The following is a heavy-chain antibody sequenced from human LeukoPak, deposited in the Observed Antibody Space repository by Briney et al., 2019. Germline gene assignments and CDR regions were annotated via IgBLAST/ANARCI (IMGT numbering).Heavy chain of an antibody. CDR2: IYTSGST. CDR3: AREAVYDSSGYYGGWVDY. J-gene: IGHJ4*02. V-gene: IGHV4-4*07. Sequence: PSETLSLTCTVSGGSISSYYWSWIRQPAGKGLEWIGRIYTSGSTNYNPSLKSRVTMSVDTSKNQFSLKLSSVTAADTAVYYCAREAVYDSSGYYGGWVDYWGQGTLVTVSS. D-gene: IGHD3-22*01. CDR1: GGSISSYY.